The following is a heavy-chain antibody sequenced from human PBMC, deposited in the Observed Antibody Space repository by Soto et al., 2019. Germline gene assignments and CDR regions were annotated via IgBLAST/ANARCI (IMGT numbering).Heavy chain of an antibody. CDR3: ANSGGYYYDSSGYYDY. CDR1: RFTFSSYA. J-gene: IGHJ4*02. V-gene: IGHV3-23*01. CDR2: ISGSGGST. Sequence: EVQLLESGGGLVQPGGSLRLSCAASRFTFSSYAMSWVRQAPGKGLEWVSAISGSGGSTYYADSVKGRFTISRDNSKNTLYLQMNSLRAEDTAVYYCANSGGYYYDSSGYYDYWGQGTLVNVSS. D-gene: IGHD3-22*01.